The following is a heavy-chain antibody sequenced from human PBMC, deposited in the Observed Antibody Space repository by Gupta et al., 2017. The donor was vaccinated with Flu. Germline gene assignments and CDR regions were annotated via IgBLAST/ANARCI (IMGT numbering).Heavy chain of an antibody. D-gene: IGHD3-10*01. CDR3: ARGSGSGSDPSRSYNWFDP. CDR1: GGTFSSYA. CDR2: IIPIFGTA. J-gene: IGHJ5*02. Sequence: QVQLVQSGAEVKKPGSSVKVSCKASGGTFSSYAISWVRQAPGQGLEWMGGIIPIFGTANYAQKFQGRVTITADESTSTAYMELRSLRSEETAVYYCARGSGSGSDPSRSYNWFDPWGQGTLVTVSS. V-gene: IGHV1-69*01.